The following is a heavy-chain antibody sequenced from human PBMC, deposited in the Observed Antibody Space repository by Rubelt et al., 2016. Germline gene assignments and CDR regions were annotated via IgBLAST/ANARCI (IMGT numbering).Heavy chain of an antibody. CDR3: AKAGGSVVVPAAMDY. D-gene: IGHD2-2*01. CDR2: IGTAGDT. V-gene: IGHV3-13*04. CDR1: GFTFSSYD. Sequence: GGGLVQPGGSLRLSCAASGFTFSSYDMHWVRQATGKGLEWVSAIGTAGDTYYPGSVKGRFTISRENAKNSLYLQMNSLRAEDTAVYYCAKAGGSVVVPAAMDYWGQGTLVTVSS. J-gene: IGHJ4*02.